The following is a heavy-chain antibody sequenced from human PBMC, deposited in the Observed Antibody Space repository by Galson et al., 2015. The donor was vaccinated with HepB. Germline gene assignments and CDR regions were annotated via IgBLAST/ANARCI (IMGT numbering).Heavy chain of an antibody. CDR3: AKGLTSGSGTFDY. J-gene: IGHJ4*02. CDR1: GYTFTSYA. D-gene: IGHD3-10*01. V-gene: IGHV1-3*01. Sequence: SVKVSCKASGYTFTSYAMHWVRQAPGQRLEWMGWINAGNGNTKYSQKFQGRVTITRDTSASTAYMELSSLRSEDTAVYYCAKGLTSGSGTFDYWGQGTLVTVSS. CDR2: INAGNGNT.